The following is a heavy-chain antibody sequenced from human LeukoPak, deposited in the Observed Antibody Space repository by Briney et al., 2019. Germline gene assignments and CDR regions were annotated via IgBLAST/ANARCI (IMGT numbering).Heavy chain of an antibody. Sequence: PSETLSLTCSVSGGSINGDYWSWIRQTPGKGLEWIGYIHYSGRTSYNPSLKSRVTISVDTSKNQFSLRLASVTAADTAVYYCVKETVVVPADDWFGPWGQGTLVTVSS. J-gene: IGHJ5*02. CDR3: VKETVVVPADDWFGP. D-gene: IGHD2-21*01. CDR1: GGSINGDY. CDR2: IHYSGRT. V-gene: IGHV4-59*01.